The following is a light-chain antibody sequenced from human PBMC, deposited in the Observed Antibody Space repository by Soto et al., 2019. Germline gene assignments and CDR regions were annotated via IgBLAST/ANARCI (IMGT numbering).Light chain of an antibody. Sequence: QSALTQPASVSGSPGQSITISCTGTSSDIGSYNRVSWYQQPPGTAPKRIIYEVNNRPSGVPDRFSGSKSGNTASLTISGLQAEDEAYYYCNSFTTSSTYVFGTGTKLTVL. J-gene: IGLJ1*01. CDR3: NSFTTSSTYV. CDR2: EVN. V-gene: IGLV2-18*02. CDR1: SSDIGSYNR.